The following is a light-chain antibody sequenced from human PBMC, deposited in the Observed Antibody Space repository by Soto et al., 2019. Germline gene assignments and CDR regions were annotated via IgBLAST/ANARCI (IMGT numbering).Light chain of an antibody. CDR3: CSYAGYYTWV. Sequence: QSVQTQPRSVSGSPGQSVTISCTGTTSDVGGYNFVSWYQQHPGKAPKVMIYDVTKRPSGVPDRFSGSKSGNTASLTISGLQAEDEADYYCCSYAGYYTWVFGGGTKVTVL. CDR2: DVT. CDR1: TSDVGGYNF. V-gene: IGLV2-11*01. J-gene: IGLJ3*02.